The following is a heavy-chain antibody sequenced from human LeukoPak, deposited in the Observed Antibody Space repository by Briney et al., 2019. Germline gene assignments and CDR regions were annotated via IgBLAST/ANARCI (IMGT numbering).Heavy chain of an antibody. D-gene: IGHD3-10*01. CDR2: INHSGST. V-gene: IGHV4-34*01. CDR1: GGSFSGYY. J-gene: IGHJ4*02. CDR3: ARGPLNYGSGRNDY. Sequence: SETLSLTCAVYGGSFSGYYWSWIRQPPGKGLEWIGEINHSGSTNYNPSLKSRVTISVDTSKNQFSLKLSSVTAADTAVYYCARGPLNYGSGRNDYWGQGTLVTVSS.